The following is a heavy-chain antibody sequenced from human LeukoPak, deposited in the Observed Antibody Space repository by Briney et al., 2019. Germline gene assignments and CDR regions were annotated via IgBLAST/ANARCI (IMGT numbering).Heavy chain of an antibody. CDR1: GFTFTTYT. D-gene: IGHD1-26*01. V-gene: IGHV3-23*01. CDR2: ISCSGTSI. CDR3: ARDAVGWSAFDI. J-gene: IGHJ3*02. Sequence: PGGSLRLSCAASGFTFTTYTMTWVRQAPGKGLEWVSGISCSGTSISYADSVKGRFTISRDNSKNTLYLQMNSLRAGDTAVYYCARDAVGWSAFDIWGQGTMVTVSS.